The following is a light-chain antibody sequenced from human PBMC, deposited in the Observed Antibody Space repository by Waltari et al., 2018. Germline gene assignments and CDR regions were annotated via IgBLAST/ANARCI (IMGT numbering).Light chain of an antibody. J-gene: IGLJ2*01. V-gene: IGLV2-14*03. Sequence: QSALTQPVSVSGSPGQSITISCTGTSSDVGGYNYVSWYQQHPGKAPKLMIYDVSNRPSGVSNRFAGSKSGNTASRTISGLQAEDEADYYCSSYTSSSTLVFGGGTKLTVL. CDR3: SSYTSSSTLV. CDR1: SSDVGGYNY. CDR2: DVS.